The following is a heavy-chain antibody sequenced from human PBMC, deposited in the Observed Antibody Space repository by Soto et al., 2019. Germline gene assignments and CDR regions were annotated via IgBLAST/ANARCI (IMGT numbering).Heavy chain of an antibody. CDR3: ARGNYYDSSGPDSGYYYYGMDV. CDR2: IYPGDSDT. CDR1: GYSFTSYW. D-gene: IGHD3-22*01. V-gene: IGHV5-51*01. J-gene: IGHJ6*02. Sequence: GESLKISCKGSGYSFTSYWIGWVRQMPGKCLEWMGIIYPGDSDTRYSPSFQGQVTISADKSISTAYLQWSSLKASDTAMYYCARGNYYDSSGPDSGYYYYGMDVWGQGTTVTVSS.